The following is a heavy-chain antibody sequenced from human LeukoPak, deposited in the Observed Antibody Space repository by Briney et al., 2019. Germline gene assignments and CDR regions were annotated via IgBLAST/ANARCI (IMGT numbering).Heavy chain of an antibody. D-gene: IGHD4/OR15-4a*01. CDR2: IKSKTNGETT. V-gene: IGHV3-15*01. CDR3: TTDLSLTY. Sequence: PGGSLRLSCAASGFTFSSYWMNWVRQAPGKGLEWVGRIKSKTNGETTDYGAPVKDRFTISRDDSKNTLYLQINSLKTEDTALYYCTTDLSLTYWGQGTLVTVSS. CDR1: GFTFSSYW. J-gene: IGHJ4*02.